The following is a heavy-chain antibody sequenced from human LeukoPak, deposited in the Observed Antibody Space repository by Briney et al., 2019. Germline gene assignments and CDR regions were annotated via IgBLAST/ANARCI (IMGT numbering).Heavy chain of an antibody. CDR1: GFTFSTYG. V-gene: IGHV3-30*18. J-gene: IGHJ4*02. CDR2: ISYDESNK. CDR3: AKAREGWLQPRAAFDY. Sequence: PGRSLRLSCAASGFTFSTYGMHWVRQAPGKGLEWVAVISYDESNKNYADSVKGRFTISRDSSKNTVYLQMNSLRAEDTAVYYCAKAREGWLQPRAAFDYWGQGTLVTVSS. D-gene: IGHD5-24*01.